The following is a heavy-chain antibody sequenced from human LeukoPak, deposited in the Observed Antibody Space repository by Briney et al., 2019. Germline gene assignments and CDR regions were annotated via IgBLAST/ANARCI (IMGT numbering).Heavy chain of an antibody. CDR2: IYTSGST. J-gene: IGHJ6*03. CDR3: ARLFGSMVRGVTYYYYYYMDV. CDR1: GGSISSYY. Sequence: SETPSLTCTVSGGSISSYYWSWIRQPAGKGLEWIGRIYTSGSTNYNPSLKSRVTISLDTSKNQFSLKVSSVTAADTAVYYCARLFGSMVRGVTYYYYYYMDVWGKGTTVTISS. D-gene: IGHD3-10*01. V-gene: IGHV4-4*07.